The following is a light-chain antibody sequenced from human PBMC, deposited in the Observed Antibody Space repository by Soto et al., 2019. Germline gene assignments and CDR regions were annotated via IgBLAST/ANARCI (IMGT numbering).Light chain of an antibody. J-gene: IGKJ1*01. CDR3: QQYTSYPWT. CDR2: GAS. Sequence: EIVITQSPATLCVCAGEIATLSCSASQSVSSNLAWYQQKPGQAPRLLIYGASTRATGIPARFSGSGSGTEFTLTISSLQHDDFATYYCQQYTSYPWTFGQGTK. CDR1: QSVSSN. V-gene: IGKV3-15*01.